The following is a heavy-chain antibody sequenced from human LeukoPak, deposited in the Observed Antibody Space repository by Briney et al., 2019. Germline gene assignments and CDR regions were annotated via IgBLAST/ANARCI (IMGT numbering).Heavy chain of an antibody. CDR1: GGSISSSSYY. CDR2: IYYSEST. Sequence: SETLSLTCTVSGGSISSSSYYWGWTRQPPGKGLEGIGSIYYSESTCYTPSLQSRVTISVDTSKNQCSLMLSSVTAADTAVYYCARTRSGGGQQLVLGAFDIWGQGTMVTVSS. V-gene: IGHV4-39*01. CDR3: ARTRSGGGQQLVLGAFDI. J-gene: IGHJ3*02. D-gene: IGHD6-13*01.